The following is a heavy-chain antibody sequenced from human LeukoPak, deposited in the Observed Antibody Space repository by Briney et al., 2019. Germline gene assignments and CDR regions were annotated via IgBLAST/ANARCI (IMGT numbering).Heavy chain of an antibody. CDR3: ARDYTYYGSGTFWFDP. D-gene: IGHD3-10*01. CDR1: GGSLSSNSYY. Sequence: SETLSLTCTVSGGSLSSNSYYWTWILQPPGKGLERICYIHYSGSTNYNPSIRSRVTLSIDTSNNQFFLKLSSVTAADTAVYYCARDYTYYGSGTFWFDPRGQGTLVTVSS. J-gene: IGHJ5*02. CDR2: IHYSGST. V-gene: IGHV4-61*01.